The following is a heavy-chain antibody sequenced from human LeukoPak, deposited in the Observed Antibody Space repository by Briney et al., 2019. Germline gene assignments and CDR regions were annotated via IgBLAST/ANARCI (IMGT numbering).Heavy chain of an antibody. D-gene: IGHD6-19*01. Sequence: ASVKVACKASGYTFTGYYMHWVRQAPGQGLEWMGWINPNSGGTNYAQKFQGRVTMTRDTSISTAYMELSRLRSDDTAVYYCARSTVAVPSYYYGMDVWGQGTTATVSS. V-gene: IGHV1-2*02. CDR3: ARSTVAVPSYYYGMDV. CDR1: GYTFTGYY. J-gene: IGHJ6*02. CDR2: INPNSGGT.